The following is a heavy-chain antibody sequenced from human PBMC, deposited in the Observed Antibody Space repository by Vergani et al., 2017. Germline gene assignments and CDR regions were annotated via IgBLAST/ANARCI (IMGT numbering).Heavy chain of an antibody. CDR3: AISGYCSSTSCYDDAFDI. J-gene: IGHJ3*02. CDR1: GYTFTSYD. CDR2: MNPNSGNT. V-gene: IGHV1-8*01. Sequence: QVQLVQSGAEVKKPGASVKVSCKASGYTFTSYDINWVRQATGQGLEWMGWMNPNSGNTGYAQKFQGRVTMTRNTSISTAYMELSSLRSEATAVYYCAISGYCSSTSCYDDAFDIWGQGTMVTVSS. D-gene: IGHD2-2*03.